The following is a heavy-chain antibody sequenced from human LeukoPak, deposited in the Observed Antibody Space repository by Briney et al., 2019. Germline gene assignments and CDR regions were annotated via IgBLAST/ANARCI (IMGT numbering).Heavy chain of an antibody. Sequence: GTLSLTCAVSGGSISSSNWWSWVRQAPGKGLEWVSSISSSSSYIYYADSVKGRFTISRDNAKNSLYLQMNSLRAEDTAVYYCARVGYSGYDDYWGQGTLVTVSS. J-gene: IGHJ4*02. CDR2: ISSSSSYI. CDR1: GGSISSSN. D-gene: IGHD5-12*01. V-gene: IGHV3-21*01. CDR3: ARVGYSGYDDY.